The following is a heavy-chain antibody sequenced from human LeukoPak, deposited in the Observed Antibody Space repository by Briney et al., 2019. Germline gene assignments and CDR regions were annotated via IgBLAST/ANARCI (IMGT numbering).Heavy chain of an antibody. J-gene: IGHJ5*02. CDR1: GYTFTSYY. CDR2: ISPSGGST. CDR3: ARAPRGTMNWFDP. D-gene: IGHD3-16*01. Sequence: GASVKVSCKASGYTFTSYYMHWVRQAPGQGLEWMGIISPSGGSTSYAQKFQGRVTITTDESTSTAYMELSSLRSEDTAVYYCARAPRGTMNWFDPWGQGTLVTVSS. V-gene: IGHV1-46*01.